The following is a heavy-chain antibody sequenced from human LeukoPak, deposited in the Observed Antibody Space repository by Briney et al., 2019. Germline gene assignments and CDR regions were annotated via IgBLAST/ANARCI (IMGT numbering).Heavy chain of an antibody. D-gene: IGHD3-22*01. CDR1: GGSLSSYY. V-gene: IGHV4-59*01. J-gene: IGHJ4*02. CDR2: ISYSVST. CDR3: ARSSSAHYYDSSGYLPSHFDY. Sequence: PSETLSLTCTVSGGSLSSYYWSWIWRPPGKGLEWIWYISYSVSTNYNPSLKSRVTISVDTSKNQFSLKLSSVTAADTAVYYCARSSSAHYYDSSGYLPSHFDYWGQGTLVTVSS.